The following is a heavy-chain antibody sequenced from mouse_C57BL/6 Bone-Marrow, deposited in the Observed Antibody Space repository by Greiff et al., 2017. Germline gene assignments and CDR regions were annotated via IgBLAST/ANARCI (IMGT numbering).Heavy chain of an antibody. D-gene: IGHD1-1*02. CDR2: INYDGSST. CDR1: GFTFSDYY. CDR3: ARDGGNYFDY. Sequence: EVQLQQSEGGLVQPGSSMKLSCTASGFTFSDYYMAWVRQVPEKGLEWVANINYDGSSTYYLDSLKSRFIISRDNAKNILYLQMSSLKSEDTATYYCARDGGNYFDYWGQGTTLTVSS. J-gene: IGHJ2*01. V-gene: IGHV5-16*01.